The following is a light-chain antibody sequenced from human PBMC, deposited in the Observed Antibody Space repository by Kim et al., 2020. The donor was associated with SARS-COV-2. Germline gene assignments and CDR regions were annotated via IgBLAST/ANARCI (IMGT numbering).Light chain of an antibody. J-gene: IGLJ1*01. CDR1: NIGSNS. Sequence: SYELTQPPSVSVAPGKTARITCGGDNIGSNSVHWYQKKSGQAPVLVMYFDSDRPAEIPERFSASKSGNTATLTTNKVEAGDEADYYCQVWDTSSDYQYVFGTGTKVTVL. CDR2: FDS. CDR3: QVWDTSSDYQYV. V-gene: IGLV3-21*04.